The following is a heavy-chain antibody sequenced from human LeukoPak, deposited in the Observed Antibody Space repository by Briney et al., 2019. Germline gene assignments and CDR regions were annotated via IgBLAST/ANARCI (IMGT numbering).Heavy chain of an antibody. Sequence: SETLSLTCTVSGGSISSSSYYWGWFRQPPGKGLEWIGSIYYSGSTYYNPSLKSRVTISVDTSKNQFSLKLSSVTAADTAVYYCARRITMIVVGPNDYFDYWGQGTLVTVSS. J-gene: IGHJ4*02. V-gene: IGHV4-39*01. CDR3: ARRITMIVVGPNDYFDY. D-gene: IGHD3-22*01. CDR1: GGSISSSSYY. CDR2: IYYSGST.